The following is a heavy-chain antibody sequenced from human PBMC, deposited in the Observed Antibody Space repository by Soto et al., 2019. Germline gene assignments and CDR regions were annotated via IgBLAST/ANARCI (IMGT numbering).Heavy chain of an antibody. CDR3: AKDRSIVVVVAASGPLDY. J-gene: IGHJ4*02. V-gene: IGHV3-30-3*01. D-gene: IGHD2-15*01. CDR1: GFTFSSYT. CDR2: ISYDGYNS. Sequence: GGSLRLSCAASGFTFSSYTMHWVRQAPGRGLEWVAVISYDGYNSYYTDSVKGRFTISRDNSKNALYLQMNSLGTEDTAVYYCAKDRSIVVVVAASGPLDYWGQGTLVTVSS.